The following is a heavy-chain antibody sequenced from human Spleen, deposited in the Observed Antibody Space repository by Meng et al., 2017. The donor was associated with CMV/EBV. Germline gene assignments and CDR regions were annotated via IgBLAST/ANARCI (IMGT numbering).Heavy chain of an antibody. Sequence: GESLKISCAASGFTFSSYAMHWVRQAPGKGLEWVAVISYDGSNKYYADSVKGRFTISRDNSKNTLYLQMNSLRAEDTAVYYCARDTAMVVVYWGQGTLVTVSS. J-gene: IGHJ4*02. CDR3: ARDTAMVVVY. D-gene: IGHD5-18*01. CDR2: ISYDGSNK. V-gene: IGHV3-30*04. CDR1: GFTFSSYA.